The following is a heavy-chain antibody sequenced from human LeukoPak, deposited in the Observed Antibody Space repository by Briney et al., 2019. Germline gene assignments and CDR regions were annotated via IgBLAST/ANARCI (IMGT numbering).Heavy chain of an antibody. CDR2: ISAYNGNT. CDR1: GYTFTSYG. Sequence: ASVKVSCKASGYTFTSYGISWVRQAPGQGLEWMGWISAYNGNTNYAQKLQGRVTMTADTSTSTAYMELRSLRSDDTAVYYCARATPYDSSGYYYLYYYGMDVWGQGTTVTVSS. V-gene: IGHV1-18*01. CDR3: ARATPYDSSGYYYLYYYGMDV. J-gene: IGHJ6*02. D-gene: IGHD3-22*01.